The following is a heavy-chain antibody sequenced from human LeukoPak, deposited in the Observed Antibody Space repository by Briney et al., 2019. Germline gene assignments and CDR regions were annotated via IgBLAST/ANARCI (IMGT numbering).Heavy chain of an antibody. CDR1: DGSVSSSSYY. CDR3: ARHGSGSYYFDFDY. V-gene: IGHV4-39*01. J-gene: IGHJ4*02. D-gene: IGHD1-26*01. CDR2: VYYSGST. Sequence: PSETLSLTCTVSDGSVSSSSYYWGWVRQPPGKGLEWLGCVYYSGSTSYNPSLKSRVTISVETSKIQFSLNLTSATAADTAVYYCARHGSGSYYFDFDYWGQGTLVTVSS.